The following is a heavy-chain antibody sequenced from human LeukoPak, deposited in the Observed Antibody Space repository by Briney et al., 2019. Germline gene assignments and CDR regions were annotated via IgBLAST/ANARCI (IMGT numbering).Heavy chain of an antibody. CDR2: ISYDGSNK. J-gene: IGHJ4*02. CDR3: AKDIVGGGDDY. V-gene: IGHV3-30*18. Sequence: GGSLRLSCAASGFTFSSYGMHWVRKAPGKGLEWVAVISYDGSNKYYADSVKGRFTISRDNAKNSIYLQMNSLRVEDTAVYYCAKDIVGGGDDYWGQGTLVIVSS. CDR1: GFTFSSYG. D-gene: IGHD2-21*02.